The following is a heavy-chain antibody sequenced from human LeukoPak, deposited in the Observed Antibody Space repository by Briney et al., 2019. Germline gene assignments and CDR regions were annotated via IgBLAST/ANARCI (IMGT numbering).Heavy chain of an antibody. Sequence: PSETQSLTCTVSGGSVSSYYWTWIRQPPGKGLEWLGYIYYSGSTNYNPSLKSRVTISVDTSKNQFSLKLSSVTAADTAVYYCASLRGYSGYDPFDYWGQGALVTVSS. J-gene: IGHJ4*02. CDR3: ASLRGYSGYDPFDY. CDR2: IYYSGST. V-gene: IGHV4-59*08. CDR1: GGSVSSYY. D-gene: IGHD5-12*01.